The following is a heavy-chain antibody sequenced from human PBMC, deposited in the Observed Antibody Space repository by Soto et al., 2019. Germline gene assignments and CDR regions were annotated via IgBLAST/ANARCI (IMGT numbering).Heavy chain of an antibody. CDR2: IFSNDEK. D-gene: IGHD2-2*01. CDR3: ARFLIVVVPAAMCGPNYYYYMDV. Sequence: SGPTLVNPTETLTLTCTVSGFSLSNARMGVSWIRQPPGKALEWLAHIFSNDEKSYSTSLKSRLTISKDTSKSQVVLTMTNMDPVDTATYYCARFLIVVVPAAMCGPNYYYYMDVWGKGTTVTVSS. CDR1: GFSLSNARMG. V-gene: IGHV2-26*01. J-gene: IGHJ6*03.